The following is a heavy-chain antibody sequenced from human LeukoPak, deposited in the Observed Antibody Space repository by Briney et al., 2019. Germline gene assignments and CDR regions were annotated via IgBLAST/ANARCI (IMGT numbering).Heavy chain of an antibody. CDR2: MNGDGSQI. CDR3: AKERYYDSSSDY. V-gene: IGHV3-7*01. CDR1: GFTFSGHW. D-gene: IGHD3-22*01. Sequence: GGSLRLSCAASGFTFSGHWMSWVRQAPAKGLEWVAHMNGDGSQIYYMDFVKGRFTISRDNAKNSLYLQMNSLRAEDTAVYYCAKERYYDSSSDYWGQGTLVTVSS. J-gene: IGHJ4*02.